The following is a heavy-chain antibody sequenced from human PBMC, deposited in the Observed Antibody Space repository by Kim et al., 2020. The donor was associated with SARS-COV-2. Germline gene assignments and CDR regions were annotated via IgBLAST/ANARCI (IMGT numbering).Heavy chain of an antibody. D-gene: IGHD1-26*01. J-gene: IGHJ5*02. Sequence: GESLKISCKGSRYSFTSYWISWVRQMPGKGLEWMGRIDPSDSYTNYSPSFQGHVTISADKSISTAYLQWSSLKASDTAMYYCARHWPYSGNHGDWFDPWGQGTLVTVSS. CDR2: IDPSDSYT. CDR3: ARHWPYSGNHGDWFDP. CDR1: RYSFTSYW. V-gene: IGHV5-10-1*01.